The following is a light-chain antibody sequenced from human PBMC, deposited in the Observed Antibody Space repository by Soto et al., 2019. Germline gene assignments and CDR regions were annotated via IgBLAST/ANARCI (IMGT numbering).Light chain of an antibody. CDR2: AAS. CDR3: RHSAYLPHT. J-gene: IGKJ2*01. Sequence: LMQSPDTLSLSPGEIATLSCRAGQSMTRTYIAWYQKKPGQAPRLLIYAASIRAPGIPDKFSGTGSGTDYSLTIVRLEPEDSALYYCRHSAYLPHTLAQGTKVDIK. CDR1: QSMTRTY. V-gene: IGKV3D-20*02.